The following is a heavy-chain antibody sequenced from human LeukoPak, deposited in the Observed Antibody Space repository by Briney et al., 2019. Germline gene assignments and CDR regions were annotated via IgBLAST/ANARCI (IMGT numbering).Heavy chain of an antibody. Sequence: GESLKISFKGSGYSFTSYWIAWVRQMPGKGLEWMGIIYPDDSDTRYSPSFQGQVTISADKSISTAYLQWSSLKASDTAVFYCARHDSSSWSTSDYWGQGTLVTVSS. J-gene: IGHJ4*02. CDR2: IYPDDSDT. CDR3: ARHDSSSWSTSDY. D-gene: IGHD6-13*01. CDR1: GYSFTSYW. V-gene: IGHV5-51*01.